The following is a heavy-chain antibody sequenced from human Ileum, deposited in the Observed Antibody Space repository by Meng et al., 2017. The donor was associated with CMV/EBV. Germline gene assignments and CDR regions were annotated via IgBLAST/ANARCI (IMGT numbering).Heavy chain of an antibody. Sequence: SETLSLTCTLSGAAINSADYYYYWIRQSPGKSLEWIGYIYSTGTTYYRPSLKSRVTMSLDTSKNQFSLNLNSVTAADTTLYFCARGRRLLPSGFFQPFDYWGPGTLVTVSS. CDR3: ARGRRLLPSGFFQPFDY. J-gene: IGHJ4*02. CDR1: GAAINSADYY. V-gene: IGHV4-30-4*02. CDR2: IYSTGTT. D-gene: IGHD3-22*01.